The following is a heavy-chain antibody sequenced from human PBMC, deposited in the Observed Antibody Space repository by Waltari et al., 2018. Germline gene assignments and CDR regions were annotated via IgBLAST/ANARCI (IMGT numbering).Heavy chain of an antibody. CDR3: AHRGLVMSFDY. Sequence: QITLKESGPTLVKPTQTLTLTCPFSGFSLSTSGVGVGWIRQPPGKALEWLALIYWNDDKRYSPSLKSRLTITKDTSKNQVVLTMTNMDPVDTATYYCAHRGLVMSFDYWGQGTLVTVSS. J-gene: IGHJ4*02. D-gene: IGHD3-16*01. CDR2: IYWNDDK. CDR1: GFSLSTSGVG. V-gene: IGHV2-5*01.